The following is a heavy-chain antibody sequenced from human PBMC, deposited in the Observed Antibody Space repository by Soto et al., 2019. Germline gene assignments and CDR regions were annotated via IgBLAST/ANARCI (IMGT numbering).Heavy chain of an antibody. D-gene: IGHD2-2*01. J-gene: IGHJ5*02. CDR1: GGTFSSYA. CDR3: ASSPGVNVPAAKVGPWFDP. Sequence: QVQLVQSGAEVKKPGSSVKVSCKASGGTFSSYAISWVRQAPGQGLEWMGGIIPIFGTANYAQKFQGRVTITADESTSTAHMELSSLRSEDTAVYYCASSPGVNVPAAKVGPWFDPWGQGTLVTVSS. V-gene: IGHV1-69*01. CDR2: IIPIFGTA.